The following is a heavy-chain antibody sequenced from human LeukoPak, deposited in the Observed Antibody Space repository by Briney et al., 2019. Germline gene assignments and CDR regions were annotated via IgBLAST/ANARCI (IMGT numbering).Heavy chain of an antibody. V-gene: IGHV3-23*01. CDR3: ARDRPIYDILTGYYPPPLDY. CDR2: ISGGGDIT. J-gene: IGHJ4*02. Sequence: GGSLRLSCAASGFTFSSYWMSWVRQAPGKGLEWVSTISGGGDITYYADSVKGRFTISRDNSKDTLFLQMNSLRAEDTAVYYCARDRPIYDILTGYYPPPLDYWGQGTLVTVSS. D-gene: IGHD3-9*01. CDR1: GFTFSSYW.